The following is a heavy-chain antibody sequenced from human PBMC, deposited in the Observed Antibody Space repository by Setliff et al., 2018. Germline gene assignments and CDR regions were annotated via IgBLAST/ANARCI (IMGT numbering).Heavy chain of an antibody. Sequence: ASVKVSCKASGYTFTDYYIHWVRQAPGQGLEWMGCINPNSGDTTFAQKFQGRVTITRDTSNSTDYMDLSRLTSDDTAVYYCAREVLSTVVAWDYWGQGTLVTVSS. CDR3: AREVLSTVVAWDY. J-gene: IGHJ4*02. D-gene: IGHD4-4*01. CDR2: INPNSGDT. V-gene: IGHV1-2*02. CDR1: GYTFTDYY.